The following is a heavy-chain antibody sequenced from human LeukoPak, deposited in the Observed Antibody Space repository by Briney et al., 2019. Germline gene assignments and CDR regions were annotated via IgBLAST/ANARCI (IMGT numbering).Heavy chain of an antibody. CDR1: GGSISSHY. CDR3: ARVRVNMYYYYMDV. D-gene: IGHD1/OR15-1a*01. CDR2: IYYSGST. Sequence: SETPSLTCTVSGGSISSHYWSWIRQPPGKGLEWIGYIYYSGSTNYNPSLKSRVTISVDTSKNQFSLKLSSVTAADTAVYYCARVRVNMYYYYMDVWGKGTTVTVSS. V-gene: IGHV4-59*11. J-gene: IGHJ6*03.